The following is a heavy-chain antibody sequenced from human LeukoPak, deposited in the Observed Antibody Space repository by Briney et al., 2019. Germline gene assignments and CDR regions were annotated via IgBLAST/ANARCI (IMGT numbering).Heavy chain of an antibody. V-gene: IGHV4-59*08. J-gene: IGHJ6*02. Sequence: MSSETLSLTCAVYGGSFSGYYWSWIRQPPGKGLEWIGYIYYSGSTNYNPSLKSRVTISVDTSKNQFSLKLSSVTAADTAVYYCARQVFPSMVTDYYGMDVWGQGTTVTVSS. CDR3: ARQVFPSMVTDYYGMDV. CDR1: GGSFSGYY. CDR2: IYYSGST. D-gene: IGHD5-18*01.